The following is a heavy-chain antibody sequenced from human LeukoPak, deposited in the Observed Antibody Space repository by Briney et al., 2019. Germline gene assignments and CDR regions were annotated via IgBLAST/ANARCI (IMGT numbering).Heavy chain of an antibody. CDR2: IYYSGST. J-gene: IGHJ4*02. CDR1: GGSISSSSYY. D-gene: IGHD3-22*01. CDR3: ARDLFGLDSRSVYYFDY. V-gene: IGHV4-39*07. Sequence: PSETLSLTCTVSGGSISSSSYYWGWIRQPPGKGLEWIGSIYYSGSTYYNPSLKSRVTVSVDTSKNQFSLKLSSVTAADTAVYYCARDLFGLDSRSVYYFDYWGQGTLVTVSS.